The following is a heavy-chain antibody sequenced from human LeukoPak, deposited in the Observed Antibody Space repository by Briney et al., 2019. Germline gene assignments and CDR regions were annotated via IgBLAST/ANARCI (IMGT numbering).Heavy chain of an antibody. J-gene: IGHJ4*02. D-gene: IGHD2-15*01. CDR3: ARQLRYCSEGSCYFDY. CDR1: GFTFSSYA. V-gene: IGHV3-23*01. CDR2: ISGSGGST. Sequence: GGSLRLSCAASGFTFSSYAMSWVRQAPGKGVEWVSAISGSGGSTYYADSVKGRFTVSRDNSKNTLYLQMNSLRAEDTAVYHCARQLRYCSEGSCYFDYWGQGTLVTVSS.